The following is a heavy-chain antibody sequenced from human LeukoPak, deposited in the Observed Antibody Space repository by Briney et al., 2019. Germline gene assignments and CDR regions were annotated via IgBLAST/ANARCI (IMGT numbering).Heavy chain of an antibody. CDR1: GGTFSSYA. J-gene: IGHJ6*02. CDR3: ARGHQPPYYGMDV. CDR2: IIPIFGTA. Sequence: SVKVSCKASGGTFSSYAISWVRQAPGQGLEWMGGIIPIFGTANYAQKFQGRVTITADKSTSTAYMELSSLRSEDTAVFYCARGHQPPYYGMDVWGQGTTVTVSS. V-gene: IGHV1-69*06.